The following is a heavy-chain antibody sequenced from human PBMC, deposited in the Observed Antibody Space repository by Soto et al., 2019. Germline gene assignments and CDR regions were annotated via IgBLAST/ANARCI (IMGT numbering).Heavy chain of an antibody. J-gene: IGHJ3*01. CDR1: GYTFTTNF. CDR3: ARAHYDSDAFDF. CDR2: ISPGGGTT. Sequence: VQLVQSGAEVKKPGASVKISCKASGYTFTTNFIHWIRQAPGQGLEWVGIISPGGGTTVYAQKFQGRVTMTRNTSTSTVYMELRNLRSEDPAVFCCARAHYDSDAFDFWGQGTLVIVSS. V-gene: IGHV1-46*03. D-gene: IGHD3-22*01.